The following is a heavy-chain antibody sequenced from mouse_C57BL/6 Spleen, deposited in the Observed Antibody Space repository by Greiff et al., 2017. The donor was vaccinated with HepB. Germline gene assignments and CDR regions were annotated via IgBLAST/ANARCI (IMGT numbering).Heavy chain of an antibody. V-gene: IGHV3-6*01. Sequence: EVKLQESGPGLVKPSQSLSLTCSVTGYSITSGYYWNWIRQFPGNKLEWMGYISYDGSNNYNPSLKNRISITRDTSKNQFFLKLNSVTTEDTATYYCAREGIYYYGSSPLYDAMDYWGQGTSVTVSS. CDR2: ISYDGSN. D-gene: IGHD1-1*01. CDR3: AREGIYYYGSSPLYDAMDY. J-gene: IGHJ4*01. CDR1: GYSITSGYY.